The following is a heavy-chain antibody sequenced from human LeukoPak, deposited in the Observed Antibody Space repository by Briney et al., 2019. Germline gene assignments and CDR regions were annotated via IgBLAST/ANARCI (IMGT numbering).Heavy chain of an antibody. CDR2: INSDGSST. J-gene: IGHJ4*02. CDR3: ARRGYYDSSGYDY. CDR1: GFIFSTYS. Sequence: GGSLRLSCAASGFIFSTYSMSWVRQAPGKGLVWVSRINSDGSSTSYADSVKGRFTISRDNAKNTLYLQMNSLRAEDTAVYYCARRGYYDSSGYDYWGQGTLVTVSS. V-gene: IGHV3-74*01. D-gene: IGHD3-22*01.